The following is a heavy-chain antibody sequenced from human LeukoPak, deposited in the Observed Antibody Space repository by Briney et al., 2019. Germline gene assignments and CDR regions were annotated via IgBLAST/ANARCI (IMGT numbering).Heavy chain of an antibody. D-gene: IGHD1-14*01. Sequence: PGGSLRLSCAVSGFTFSDTYMTWIRQAPGKGLESLSYISPSGTDISYADSVKGRFTISRDNAKNSLYLQMNSLRVEDTAVYYCTRDPRNLDYWGQGTLVTVSS. CDR3: TRDPRNLDY. V-gene: IGHV3-11*01. J-gene: IGHJ4*02. CDR2: ISPSGTDI. CDR1: GFTFSDTY.